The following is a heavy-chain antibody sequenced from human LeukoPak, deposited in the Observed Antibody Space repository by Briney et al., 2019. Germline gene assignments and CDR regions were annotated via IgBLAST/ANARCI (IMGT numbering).Heavy chain of an antibody. V-gene: IGHV1-2*02. CDR2: INADSGGT. CDR1: EYTYTGYY. CDR3: AREYSGSGSFDS. J-gene: IGHJ4*02. Sequence: ASVKVSCKPSEYTYTGYYIDWVRQAPGQGLEYMGWINADSGGTKYAQRLQGRVTMTRDTSITTAYMEVTRLRSDDTAVYYCAREYSGSGSFDSWGQGTLVTVSS. D-gene: IGHD3-10*01.